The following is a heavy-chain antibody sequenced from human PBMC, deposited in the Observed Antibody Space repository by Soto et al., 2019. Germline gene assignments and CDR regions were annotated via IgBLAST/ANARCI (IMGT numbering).Heavy chain of an antibody. CDR3: ARFCSGGTCFDWFDS. V-gene: IGHV4-31*03. CDR1: GDSFSGGNGNYY. D-gene: IGHD2-15*01. CDR2: IYFSGRT. Sequence: QVQLQESGPGLLKPSQTLSLTCTVSGDSFSGGNGNYYWIWIRQYPGKGLEWIGYIYFSGRTYYNPSLKSRLTISIDTSQNQFSLNLRSVTAADTAVYYCARFCSGGTCFDWFDSWGQGTLVTVSS. J-gene: IGHJ5*01.